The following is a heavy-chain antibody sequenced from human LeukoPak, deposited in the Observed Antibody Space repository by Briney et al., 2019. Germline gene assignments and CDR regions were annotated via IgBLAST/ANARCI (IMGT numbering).Heavy chain of an antibody. CDR2: IYYSGST. V-gene: IGHV4-39*07. CDR1: GGSISSSSYY. CDR3: ARDRNTMIVVAYSYMDV. D-gene: IGHD3-22*01. J-gene: IGHJ6*03. Sequence: SETLSLTCTVSGGSISSSSYYWGWIRQPPGKGLEWIGSIYYSGSTYYNPPLKSRVTISVDTSKNQFSLKLSSVTAADTAVYYCARDRNTMIVVAYSYMDVWGKGTTVTVSS.